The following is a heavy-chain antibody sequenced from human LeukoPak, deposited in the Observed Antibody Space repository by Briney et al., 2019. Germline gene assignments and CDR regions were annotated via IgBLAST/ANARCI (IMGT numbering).Heavy chain of an antibody. V-gene: IGHV3-7*03. D-gene: IGHD1-26*01. CDR2: IKQDGSEK. CDR3: ARDRRPVGADYFDY. Sequence: GGSLRLSCAASGFTFSSYWMSWVRQAPGKGLEWVANIKQDGSEKYYVDSVKGRFTISRDNAKNSLYLQMNSLRAEDTAVYYCARDRRPVGADYFDYWGQGTLVTVSS. CDR1: GFTFSSYW. J-gene: IGHJ4*02.